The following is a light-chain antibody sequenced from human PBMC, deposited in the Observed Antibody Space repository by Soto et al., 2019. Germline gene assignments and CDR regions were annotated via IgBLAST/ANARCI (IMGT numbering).Light chain of an antibody. CDR2: EGS. J-gene: IGLJ2*01. CDR1: SSDVGYYNL. Sequence: QSALTQPAPVSGSPGQSITISCTGTSSDVGYYNLVSWYQHHPGKAPKLMMYEGSKRPSGVSNRFSGSKSGTTASLTISGLQPEDEADYYCCSYAGSGTLVFGGGTKLTVL. V-gene: IGLV2-23*01. CDR3: CSYAGSGTLV.